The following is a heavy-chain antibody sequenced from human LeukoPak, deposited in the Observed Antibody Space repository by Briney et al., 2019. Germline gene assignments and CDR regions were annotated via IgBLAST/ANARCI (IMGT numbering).Heavy chain of an antibody. D-gene: IGHD2-15*01. V-gene: IGHV3-15*01. CDR3: AKSGRRGYCSGGSRCSGNYFDY. CDR2: IKSKTDGGTT. CDR1: GFTFSNAW. Sequence: GGSLRLSCAASGFTFSNAWMSWVRQAPGKGLEWVGRIKSKTDGGTTDYAAPVKGRFTISRDDSKNTLYLQMNSLRAEDTAVYYCAKSGRRGYCSGGSRCSGNYFDYWGQGALVTVSS. J-gene: IGHJ4*02.